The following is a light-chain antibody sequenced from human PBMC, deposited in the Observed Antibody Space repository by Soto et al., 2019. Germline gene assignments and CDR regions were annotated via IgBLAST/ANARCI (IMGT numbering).Light chain of an antibody. CDR1: QSVLYSSNNKNY. J-gene: IGKJ4*01. CDR3: QQYYSTPLT. V-gene: IGKV4-1*01. CDR2: WAS. Sequence: DIVLIQSPYSLAVSLGERATINCKSSQSVLYSSNNKNYLAWYQQKPGQPPKLLIYWASTRESGVPDRFSGSGSGTDFTLTISSLQAEDVAVYYCQQYYSTPLTFGGGTKVAIK.